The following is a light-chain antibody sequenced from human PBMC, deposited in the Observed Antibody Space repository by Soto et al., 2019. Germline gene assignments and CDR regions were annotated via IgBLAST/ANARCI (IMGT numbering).Light chain of an antibody. CDR2: EVS. CDR3: SSYAGSNNFV. CDR1: SSDVGGYNY. J-gene: IGLJ1*01. Sequence: QSVLTQPPSASGSPGQSVTISCTGTSSDVGGYNYVSWYQQHPGKAPKLMIYEVSERPSGVPDRFSGSKSSNTASLTVSGLQAEDEADYYCSSYAGSNNFVFGARTKLTVL. V-gene: IGLV2-8*01.